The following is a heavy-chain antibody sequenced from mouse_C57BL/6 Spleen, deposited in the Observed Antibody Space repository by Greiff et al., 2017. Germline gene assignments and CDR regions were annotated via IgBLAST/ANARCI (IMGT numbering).Heavy chain of an antibody. CDR1: GYSITSGYY. V-gene: IGHV3-6*01. CDR2: ISYDGSN. J-gene: IGHJ3*01. D-gene: IGHD1-1*01. CDR3: ARGDGPFAY. Sequence: EVQVVESGPGLVKPSQSLSLTCSVTGYSITSGYYWNWIRQFPGNKLEWMGYISYDGSNNYNPSLKNRISITRDTSKNQFFLKLNSVTTEDTATYYCARGDGPFAYWGQGTLVTVSA.